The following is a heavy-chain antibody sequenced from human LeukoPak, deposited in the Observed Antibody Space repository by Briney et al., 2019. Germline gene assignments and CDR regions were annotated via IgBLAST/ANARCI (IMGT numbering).Heavy chain of an antibody. CDR1: GGSISSYY. D-gene: IGHD4-17*01. Sequence: SETLSLTCTVSGGSISSYYWSWIRQPPGKGLEWIGYIYYSGSTNYNPSLKSRVTISVDTSKNQFSLKLSSVTAADTAVYYCASNPAKYGDPEYFQHWGQGTLVTVSS. J-gene: IGHJ1*01. CDR2: IYYSGST. CDR3: ASNPAKYGDPEYFQH. V-gene: IGHV4-59*01.